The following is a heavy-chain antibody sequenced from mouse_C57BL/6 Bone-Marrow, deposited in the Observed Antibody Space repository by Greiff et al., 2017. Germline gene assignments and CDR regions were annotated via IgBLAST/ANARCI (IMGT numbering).Heavy chain of an antibody. CDR3: ASYYYGPFARDY. J-gene: IGHJ4*01. CDR2: IHPNSGST. CDR1: GYTFTSYW. V-gene: IGHV1-64*01. Sequence: QVQLQQPGAELVKPGASVKLSCKASGYTFTSYWMHWVKQRPGQGLEWIGMIHPNSGSTNYNEKFKNKATLTVDKSSSTAYMQLSSLTSEDSAVYYCASYYYGPFARDYWGQGTSVTVSS. D-gene: IGHD1-1*01.